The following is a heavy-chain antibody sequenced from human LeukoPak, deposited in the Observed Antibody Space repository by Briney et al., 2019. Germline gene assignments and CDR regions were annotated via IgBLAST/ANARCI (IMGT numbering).Heavy chain of an antibody. Sequence: TGGSLRLSCAASGFTFSSYWMHWVRQAPGKGLVWVSRINSDGSSTSYADSVKGRFTISRDNAKNTLYLQMNSLRAEDTAVYYCASIGYDSSGYYYFDYWGQGTLVTVSS. CDR1: GFTFSSYW. D-gene: IGHD3-22*01. V-gene: IGHV3-74*01. CDR2: INSDGSST. CDR3: ASIGYDSSGYYYFDY. J-gene: IGHJ4*02.